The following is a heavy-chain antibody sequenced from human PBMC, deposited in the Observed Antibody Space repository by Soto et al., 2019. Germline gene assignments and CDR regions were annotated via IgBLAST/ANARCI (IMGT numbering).Heavy chain of an antibody. CDR3: ARRSSSSDY. D-gene: IGHD6-6*01. Sequence: GGSLRLSCAASGFTFSDYYMSWIRQAPGKGLEWVSYISYSGSTIDYADSVRGRFTISRDNAKNSLFLQMNSLRAEDTAVYYCARRSSSSDYWGQGTLVTVSS. CDR1: GFTFSDYY. CDR2: ISYSGSTI. J-gene: IGHJ4*02. V-gene: IGHV3-11*01.